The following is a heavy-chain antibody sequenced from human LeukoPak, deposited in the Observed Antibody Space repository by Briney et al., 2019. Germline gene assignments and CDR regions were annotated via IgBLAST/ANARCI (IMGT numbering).Heavy chain of an antibody. CDR3: ARDLRGYSYGRSPFDY. Sequence: GGALRLSCAASGFTFSSDSMNWVRQAPGKGLEWVSYISSSSSTIYYADSVKGRFTISRDNAKNSLYLQMNSLRAEDTAVYYCARDLRGYSYGRSPFDYWGQGTLVTVSS. D-gene: IGHD5-18*01. V-gene: IGHV3-48*01. J-gene: IGHJ4*02. CDR1: GFTFSSDS. CDR2: ISSSSSTI.